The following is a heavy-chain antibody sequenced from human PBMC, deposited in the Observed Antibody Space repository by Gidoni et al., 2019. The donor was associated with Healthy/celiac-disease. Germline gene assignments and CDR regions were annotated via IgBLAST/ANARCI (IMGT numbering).Heavy chain of an antibody. J-gene: IGHJ6*02. CDR3: ARAKELGGMDV. D-gene: IGHD1-26*01. CDR1: GGSISSYY. CDR2: IYYSGST. Sequence: QVQLQESGPGLVQPSETLSLTCTVSGGSISSYYWSWIRQPPGKGLEWIGYIYYSGSTNYNPSLKSRVTISVDTSKNQFSLKLSSVTAADTAVYYCARAKELGGMDVWGQGTTVTVSS. V-gene: IGHV4-59*01.